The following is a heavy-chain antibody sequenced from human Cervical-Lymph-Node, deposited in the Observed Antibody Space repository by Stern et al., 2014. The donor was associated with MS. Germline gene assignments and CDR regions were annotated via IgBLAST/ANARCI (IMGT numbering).Heavy chain of an antibody. Sequence: QLQLQESGPGLVKPSETLSLTCAVSGDSISSYTHYWAWIRQPPGKGLEWIGVAYYSGATSSNPSLKCPAPISVAPSKIHFSLGLTSVTAADTAVYYCAKHACTGAACPFDLWGQGTLVTVSS. V-gene: IGHV4-39*01. CDR3: AKHACTGAACPFDL. J-gene: IGHJ4*02. CDR1: GDSISSYTHY. CDR2: AYYSGAT. D-gene: IGHD2-8*02.